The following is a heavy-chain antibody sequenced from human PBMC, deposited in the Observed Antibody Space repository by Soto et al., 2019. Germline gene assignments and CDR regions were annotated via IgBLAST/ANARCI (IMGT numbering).Heavy chain of an antibody. J-gene: IGHJ5*02. CDR1: GYTFTSYG. CDR2: ISAYNGNT. V-gene: IGHV1-18*01. Sequence: QVQLVQSGAEVKKPGASVKVSCKASGYTFTSYGISWVRQAPGQGLEWMGWISAYNGNTNYAQKLEGRVTMTTDTSTSTDYMELRSRRSDDTAVYYCAREGHSSGWDEVWFDPWGQGTLVTVSS. D-gene: IGHD6-19*01. CDR3: AREGHSSGWDEVWFDP.